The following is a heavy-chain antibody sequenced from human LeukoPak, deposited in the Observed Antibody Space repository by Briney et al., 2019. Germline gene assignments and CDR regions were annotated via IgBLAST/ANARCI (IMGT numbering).Heavy chain of an antibody. CDR3: AREGLGELTLDY. CDR2: ISTDNGDT. CDR1: GYTFTTYG. D-gene: IGHD3-16*01. V-gene: IGHV1-18*01. Sequence: GASVKVSCKSSGYTFTTYGITWVRQAPGQGLEWMGWISTDNGDTNYAQKLRGRVTMTTDTSTSTAYMELRSLRSDDTAVYYCAREGLGELTLDYWGQGTLVTVSS. J-gene: IGHJ4*02.